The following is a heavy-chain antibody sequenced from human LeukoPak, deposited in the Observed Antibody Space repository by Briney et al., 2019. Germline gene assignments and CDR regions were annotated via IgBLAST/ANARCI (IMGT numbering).Heavy chain of an antibody. J-gene: IGHJ1*01. CDR1: GFTFGSYG. CDR2: ITPNADRT. CDR3: AIMHGYYDGSGYWVR. Sequence: GGSLRLSCAASGFTFGSYGMSWVRQAPGKGLEWVSFITPNADRTSYADSVEGRFTISRDNPRNTLYMQMNSLRDEDTALYYCAIMHGYYDGSGYWVRWGQGTLVTVSS. V-gene: IGHV3-23*01. D-gene: IGHD3-22*01.